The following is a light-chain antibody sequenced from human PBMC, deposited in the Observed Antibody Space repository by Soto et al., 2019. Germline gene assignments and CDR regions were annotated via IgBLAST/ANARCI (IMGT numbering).Light chain of an antibody. CDR3: QQYGSSPRWT. J-gene: IGKJ1*01. Sequence: EIVLTQSPATLSLSPGERATLSCRASQSVSSDLAWYQQKPGQAPRLLIYDASTRATGISARFSGSGSGTEFTLTISRLEPEDFAVYYCQQYGSSPRWTFGQGTKVDIK. V-gene: IGKV3-20*01. CDR1: QSVSSD. CDR2: DAS.